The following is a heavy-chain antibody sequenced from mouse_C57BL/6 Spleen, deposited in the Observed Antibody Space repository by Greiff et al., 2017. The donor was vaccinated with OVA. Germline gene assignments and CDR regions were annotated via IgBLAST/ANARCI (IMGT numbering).Heavy chain of an antibody. J-gene: IGHJ3*01. CDR2: ISSGSSTI. CDR3: ARQGDDGYYVAWFAY. V-gene: IGHV5-17*01. CDR1: GFTFSDYG. Sequence: DVMLVESGGGLVKPGGSLKLSCAASGFTFSDYGMHWVRQAPEKGLEWVAYISSGSSTIYYADTVKGRFTISRDNAKNTLFLQMTSLRSEDTAMYYCARQGDDGYYVAWFAYWGQGTLVTVSA. D-gene: IGHD2-3*01.